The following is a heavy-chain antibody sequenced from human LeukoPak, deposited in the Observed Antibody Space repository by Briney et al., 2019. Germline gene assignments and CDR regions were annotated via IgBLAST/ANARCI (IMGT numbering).Heavy chain of an antibody. J-gene: IGHJ4*02. D-gene: IGHD7-27*01. V-gene: IGHV3-15*01. CDR3: TTEEQELGKVDY. CDR1: GFTVSSNY. Sequence: PGGSLRLSCAASGFTVSSNYMSWVRQAPGKGLEWVGRIKSKTDGGTTDYAAPVKGRFTISRDDSKNTLYLQMNSLKTEDTAVYYCTTEEQELGKVDYWGQGTLVTVSS. CDR2: IKSKTDGGTT.